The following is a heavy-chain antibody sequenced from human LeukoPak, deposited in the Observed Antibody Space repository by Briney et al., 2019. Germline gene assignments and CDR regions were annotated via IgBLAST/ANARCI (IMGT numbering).Heavy chain of an antibody. J-gene: IGHJ4*02. D-gene: IGHD6-19*01. Sequence: SETXSLTCAVYGGSFSGYYWSWIRQPPGKGLEWIGEINHSGSTNYNPSLKSRVTISVDTSKNQFSLKLSSVTAADTAVYYCARDVRSRWLVPRGFDYWGQGTLVTVSS. V-gene: IGHV4-34*01. CDR2: INHSGST. CDR1: GGSFSGYY. CDR3: ARDVRSRWLVPRGFDY.